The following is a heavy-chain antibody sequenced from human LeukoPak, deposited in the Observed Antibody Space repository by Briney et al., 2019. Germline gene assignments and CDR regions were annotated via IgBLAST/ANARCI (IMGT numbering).Heavy chain of an antibody. CDR2: IKSKTDGGTT. CDR1: GFTFRNAW. V-gene: IGHV3-15*01. CDR3: TTEGYYVSGIY. D-gene: IGHD3-10*01. Sequence: TGGSLRLSCAASGFTFRNAWMSWVRQAPGKGLEWVGRIKSKTDGGTTEYAAPVKGRFTISRDDSKSTLFLQMNSLKLEDTAVYYCTTEGYYVSGIYWGQGTLVTVSS. J-gene: IGHJ4*02.